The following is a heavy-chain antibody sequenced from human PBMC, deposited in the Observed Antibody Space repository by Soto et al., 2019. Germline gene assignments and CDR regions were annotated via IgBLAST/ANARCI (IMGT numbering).Heavy chain of an antibody. CDR1: GFTFSSYS. CDR3: ATKRWLQFERAFDI. D-gene: IGHD5-12*01. Sequence: GGSLRLSCAASGFTFSSYSMNWVRQAPGKGLEWVSSISSSSSYIYYADSVKGRFTISRDNAKNSLYLQMNSLRAEDTAVYYCATKRWLQFERAFDIWGQGTMVTVSS. CDR2: ISSSSSYI. J-gene: IGHJ3*02. V-gene: IGHV3-21*01.